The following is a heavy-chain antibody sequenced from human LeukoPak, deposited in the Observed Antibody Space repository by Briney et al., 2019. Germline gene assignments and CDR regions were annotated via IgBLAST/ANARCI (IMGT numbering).Heavy chain of an antibody. CDR3: TTDRGFLEYLPGNFDY. CDR1: GFSFSDYT. J-gene: IGHJ4*02. Sequence: GGSLRLSCAASGFSFSDYTMNWVRQAPGKGLEWVSSISSGAIHINYADSLKGRFTISRDNAKNSLYLQMNSLRPEDTAVYYCTTDRGFLEYLPGNFDYWGPGTLVTVSS. V-gene: IGHV3-21*01. D-gene: IGHD3-3*01. CDR2: ISSGAIHI.